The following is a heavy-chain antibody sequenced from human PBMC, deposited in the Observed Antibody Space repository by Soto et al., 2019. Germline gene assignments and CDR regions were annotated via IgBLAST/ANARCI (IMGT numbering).Heavy chain of an antibody. D-gene: IGHD3-9*01. CDR1: GFTLDKYT. V-gene: IGHV3-53*01. CDR2: SFSSGGT. Sequence: AGGSLRLSCAAFGFTLDKYTMGWVRQAPGKGLEWVAESFSSGGTQYADSVKGRFTISRDNSRNMVFLQINGLRVEDTALYYCARDREPDGIWTFDSWGQGALVTVSS. J-gene: IGHJ4*02. CDR3: ARDREPDGIWTFDS.